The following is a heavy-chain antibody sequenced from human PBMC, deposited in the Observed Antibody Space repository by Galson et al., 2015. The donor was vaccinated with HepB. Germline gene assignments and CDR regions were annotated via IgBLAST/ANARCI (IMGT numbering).Heavy chain of an antibody. CDR1: GFTFSNYG. CDR2: ISSSRAST. V-gene: IGHV3-23*01. D-gene: IGHD5-24*01. Sequence: SLRLSCAASGFTFSNYGMTGGRQAPGKGLDWVAAISSSRASTYYADSVKGRFSISRDNSKNTVYLQMNSLRAEDTAVYFCAKELRWLQFFDPWGQGTLVNVSS. CDR3: AKELRWLQFFDP. J-gene: IGHJ5*02.